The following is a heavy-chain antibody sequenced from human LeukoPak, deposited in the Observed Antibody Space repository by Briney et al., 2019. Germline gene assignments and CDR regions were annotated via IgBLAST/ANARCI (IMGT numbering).Heavy chain of an antibody. CDR1: GGSFSGYY. CDR2: INHSGST. D-gene: IGHD6-13*01. J-gene: IGHJ4*02. Sequence: SETLSLTCAVYGGSFSGYYWSWIRQPPGKGLEWIGEINHSGSTNYNPSLKSRVTISVDTSKNQFSLKLSSVTAADTAVYYCAGTRYSSSWYAIDYWGQGTLVTVSS. V-gene: IGHV4-34*01. CDR3: AGTRYSSSWYAIDY.